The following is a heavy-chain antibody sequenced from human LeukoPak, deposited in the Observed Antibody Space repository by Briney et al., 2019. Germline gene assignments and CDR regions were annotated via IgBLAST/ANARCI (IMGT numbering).Heavy chain of an antibody. D-gene: IGHD2-21*01. CDR2: ISYDGSNK. J-gene: IGHJ4*02. CDR1: GFTFSSYG. Sequence: PGGSLRLSCAASGFTFSSYGMHWVRQAPGKGLEWVAVISYDGSNKYYADSVKGRFTISRDNSKNTLYLQMNSLRAEDTAVYYCARDRGGGAQSYFDSWGQGTLVTVSS. V-gene: IGHV3-30*03. CDR3: ARDRGGGAQSYFDS.